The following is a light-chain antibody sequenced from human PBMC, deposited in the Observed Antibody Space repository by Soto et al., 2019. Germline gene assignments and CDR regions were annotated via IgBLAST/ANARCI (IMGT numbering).Light chain of an antibody. CDR1: QSVRTNY. CDR3: QQYGSSPLT. V-gene: IGKV3-20*01. Sequence: EIVLTQSPGTLSLSPGEGATLSCRASQSVRTNYIAWYQQKPGKAPRLLSYGASTRATGIPDRFSGSGSGTGFTLTINRLEPEDCAVYDCQQYGSSPLTFGGENKVEIK. CDR2: GAS. J-gene: IGKJ4*01.